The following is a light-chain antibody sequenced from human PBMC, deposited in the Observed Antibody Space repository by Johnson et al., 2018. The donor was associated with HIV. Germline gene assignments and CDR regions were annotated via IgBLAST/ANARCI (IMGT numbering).Light chain of an antibody. J-gene: IGLJ1*01. V-gene: IGLV1-51*01. Sequence: SGIPDRFSDSQSGTSATLAITGLQTGDEADYYCGTWDTSLGAQYVFGSGTKVTVL. CDR3: GTWDTSLGAQYV.